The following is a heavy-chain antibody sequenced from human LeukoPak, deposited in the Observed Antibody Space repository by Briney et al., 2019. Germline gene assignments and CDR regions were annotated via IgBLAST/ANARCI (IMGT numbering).Heavy chain of an antibody. CDR1: GFIFNNYA. D-gene: IGHD1-26*01. Sequence: GGSLRLSCAASGFIFNNYAMHWVRQAPGKGLEWVAVISYDGRNTYYADSVKGRFTISRDNSNNTLFLQMSSLRAEDTAVYYCAREVSGSPHVDAFDVWGQGTMVTVSS. V-gene: IGHV3-30*04. J-gene: IGHJ3*01. CDR3: AREVSGSPHVDAFDV. CDR2: ISYDGRNT.